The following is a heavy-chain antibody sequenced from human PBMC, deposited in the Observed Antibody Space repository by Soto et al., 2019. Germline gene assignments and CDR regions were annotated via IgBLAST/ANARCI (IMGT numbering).Heavy chain of an antibody. CDR3: AREAAALYYYYYGMDV. CDR2: INPNNGNT. V-gene: IGHV1-8*02. D-gene: IGHD6-13*01. Sequence: QVQLVQSGAEVKKPGASVKVSCKASGYSFTDHYMHWVRQAPGQGLEWMGWINPNNGNTGYAQKFQGRVTMTRNTSISTAYMELSSLRSEDTAVYYCAREAAALYYYYYGMDVWGQGTTVTVSS. J-gene: IGHJ6*02. CDR1: GYSFTDHY.